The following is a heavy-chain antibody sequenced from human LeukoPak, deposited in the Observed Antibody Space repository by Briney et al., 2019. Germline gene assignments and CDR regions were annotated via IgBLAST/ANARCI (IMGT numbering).Heavy chain of an antibody. V-gene: IGHV1-69*05. CDR2: IIPIFGTA. CDR3: ARGYSSSSYFDY. J-gene: IGHJ4*02. Sequence: ASVKVSCKASGGTFSSYAISWVRQAPGQGLEWMGGIIPIFGTANYAQKFQGRVTITTDESTSTAYMELSSLRSEDTAVYYCARGYSSSSYFDYWGQGTPVTVSS. D-gene: IGHD6-6*01. CDR1: GGTFSSYA.